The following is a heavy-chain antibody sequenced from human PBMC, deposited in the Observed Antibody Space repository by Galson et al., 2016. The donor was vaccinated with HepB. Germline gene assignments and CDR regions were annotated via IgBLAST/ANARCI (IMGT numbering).Heavy chain of an antibody. V-gene: IGHV4-61*01. D-gene: IGHD3-22*01. CDR3: ARVAFDDETSGYGNHFDH. Sequence: ETLSLTCMVSGFSVTSGSYYWSWIRQPPGKGLEWIGNIYYNGNTNFNPSLTSRLILSVETSMHQFSLKLNSVTAADTAVYYCARVAFDDETSGYGNHFDHWGQGILVIVSS. CDR1: GFSVTSGSYY. CDR2: IYYNGNT. J-gene: IGHJ4*02.